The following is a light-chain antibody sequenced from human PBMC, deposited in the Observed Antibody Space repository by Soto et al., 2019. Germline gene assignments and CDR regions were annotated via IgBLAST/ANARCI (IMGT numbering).Light chain of an antibody. CDR3: QYYDLLLT. V-gene: IGKV3-20*01. CDR2: GVS. CDR1: ESVTSGH. J-gene: IGKJ5*01. Sequence: IVLTQSPGTLSLSPGERATLSCRASESVTSGHLAWYQQKPGQAPRLLMYGVSARATGTPDRFSGSGSGTDFTLTISRLEPEVFAVYSCQYYDLLLTFGPGTRREIK.